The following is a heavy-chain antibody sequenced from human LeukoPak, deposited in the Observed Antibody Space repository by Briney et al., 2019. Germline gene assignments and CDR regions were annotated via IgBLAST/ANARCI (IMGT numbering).Heavy chain of an antibody. D-gene: IGHD1-26*01. CDR1: GFTFSSYS. J-gene: IGHJ4*02. Sequence: MTGGSLRLSCEASGFTFSSYSMNWVRLAPGEGLEWVSSITSASSYIYYADSVKGRFTISRDNAKNSLYLQMNSLRAEDTAVYYCAGVARNYYWVDYWGQGTLVTVSS. V-gene: IGHV3-21*01. CDR2: ITSASSYI. CDR3: AGVARNYYWVDY.